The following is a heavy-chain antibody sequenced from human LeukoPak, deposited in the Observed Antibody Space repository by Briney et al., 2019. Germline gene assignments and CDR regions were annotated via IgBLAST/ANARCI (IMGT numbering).Heavy chain of an antibody. CDR1: GFAVSNNY. CDR2: TYSSDIT. J-gene: IGHJ6*02. V-gene: IGHV3-53*04. Sequence: GGSLRLYCAASGFAVSNNYMTSARQAPGKGLEWGSDTYSSDITYYAESLKGRLNNYRLNYKNTLYLQMDSQSSEDTAVDYCARVLKYVGCGLDVWGQGTTVTVSS. D-gene: IGHD3-10*02. CDR3: ARVLKYVGCGLDV.